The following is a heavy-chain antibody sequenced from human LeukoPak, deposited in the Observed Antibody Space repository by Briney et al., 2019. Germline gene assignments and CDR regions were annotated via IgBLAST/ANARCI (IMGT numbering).Heavy chain of an antibody. Sequence: PAGSLTLTCAVSGYSISSGYYWGWIRAPPEKGLEWIGSIYHSGSTYYNPSLKSRVTISVDTSKNQFSLKLSSVTAADTAVYYCARGLPSTATFDYWGQGTLVTVSS. D-gene: IGHD5-18*01. CDR2: IYHSGST. CDR1: GYSISSGYY. J-gene: IGHJ4*02. CDR3: ARGLPSTATFDY. V-gene: IGHV4-38-2*01.